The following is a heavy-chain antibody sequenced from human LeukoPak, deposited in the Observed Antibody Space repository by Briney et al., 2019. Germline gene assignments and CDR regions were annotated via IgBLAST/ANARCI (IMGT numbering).Heavy chain of an antibody. CDR3: AAYSSCDY. Sequence: PGGSLRLSRAASGFTVSNNYMTWVRQAPGKGLEWVSLIYSGGSTYYADSVKGRFTISRDNSKNTLCLQMNSLRAEDTAVYYCAAYSSCDYWGQGTLVTVSS. V-gene: IGHV3-53*01. J-gene: IGHJ4*02. CDR1: GFTVSNNY. D-gene: IGHD6-6*01. CDR2: IYSGGST.